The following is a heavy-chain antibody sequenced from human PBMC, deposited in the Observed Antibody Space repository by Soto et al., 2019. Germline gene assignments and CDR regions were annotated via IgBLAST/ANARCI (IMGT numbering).Heavy chain of an antibody. CDR2: ITGSGGAM. D-gene: IGHD2-21*01. V-gene: IGHV3-48*04. J-gene: IGHJ4*02. CDR3: AKVAPFILGSPF. CDR1: GFTFSSYS. Sequence: GGSLRLSCAASGFTFSSYSMNWVRQAPGKGLEWVAYITGSGGAMFHADSVKGRFSISRDNAKNSLFLEMNNLTADDAGLYYCAKVAPFILGSPFWGQGTLVTVSS.